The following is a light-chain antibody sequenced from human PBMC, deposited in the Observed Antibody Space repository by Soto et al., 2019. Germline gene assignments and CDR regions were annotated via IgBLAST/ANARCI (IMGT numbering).Light chain of an antibody. V-gene: IGLV2-14*01. CDR3: SSYTSSSTVV. Sequence: QSALTQPASVSGSPGQSITISCTGTSSDVGGYNYVSWYQNHPGKAPKLMIYEVSNRPSGVSNRFSGSKSGNTASLTISGLQAEDEADYYCSSYTSSSTVVFGGGTNLTVL. J-gene: IGLJ2*01. CDR2: EVS. CDR1: SSDVGGYNY.